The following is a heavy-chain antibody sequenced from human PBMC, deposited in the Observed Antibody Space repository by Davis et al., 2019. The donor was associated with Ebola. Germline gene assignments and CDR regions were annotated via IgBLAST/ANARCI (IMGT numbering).Heavy chain of an antibody. D-gene: IGHD1-7*01. CDR1: GGSFSGYY. Sequence: SETLSLTCAVYGGSFSGYYWSWIRQPPGKGLEWIGEINHSGSTNYNPSLKSRVTISVDTSKNQFSLKLSSATAADTAVYYCAKDELELPEIYYYYYGMDVWGQGTTVTVSS. CDR3: AKDELELPEIYYYYYGMDV. CDR2: INHSGST. V-gene: IGHV4-34*01. J-gene: IGHJ6*02.